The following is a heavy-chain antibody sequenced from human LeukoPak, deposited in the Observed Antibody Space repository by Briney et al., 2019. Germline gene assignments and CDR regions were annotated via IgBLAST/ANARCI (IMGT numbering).Heavy chain of an antibody. CDR1: GYTFTGYD. J-gene: IGHJ4*02. V-gene: IGHV1-2*02. CDR2: INPNSGGT. D-gene: IGHD6-19*01. CDR3: ARDEGGRIAVAALSFDY. Sequence: ASVKVSCKASGYTFTGYDMHWVRQAPGQGLEWMGWINPNSGGTNYAQKFQGRVTMTRDTSISTAYMELSRLRSDDTAVYYCARDEGGRIAVAALSFDYWGQGTLVTVSS.